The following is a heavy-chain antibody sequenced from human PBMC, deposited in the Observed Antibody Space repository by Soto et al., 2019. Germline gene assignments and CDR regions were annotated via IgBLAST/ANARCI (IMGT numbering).Heavy chain of an antibody. J-gene: IGHJ6*02. Sequence: GESLKISCKGSGYSFTNYWIGWVRQMPGKGLEWMGIIYSGDSDTRYSPSFQGQVTISADKSISTAYLQWSSLKASDTAMYYCAITCGSIEYYYGMDVWGQGTTVTVSS. V-gene: IGHV5-51*01. CDR1: GYSFTNYW. D-gene: IGHD1-26*01. CDR2: IYSGDSDT. CDR3: AITCGSIEYYYGMDV.